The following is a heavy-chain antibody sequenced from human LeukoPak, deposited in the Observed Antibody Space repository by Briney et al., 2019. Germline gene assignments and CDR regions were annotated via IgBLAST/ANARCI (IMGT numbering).Heavy chain of an antibody. V-gene: IGHV3-23*01. Sequence: GGSLRLSCAASGFTFSSSAMNWVRQAPGKGLEWVSAISGSGGSTYYADSVKGRFTISRDNSKNTLYLQMNSLRAEDTAVYYCAKGSMVRGFDYWGQGTLVTVSS. J-gene: IGHJ4*02. CDR1: GFTFSSSA. CDR3: AKGSMVRGFDY. D-gene: IGHD3-10*01. CDR2: ISGSGGST.